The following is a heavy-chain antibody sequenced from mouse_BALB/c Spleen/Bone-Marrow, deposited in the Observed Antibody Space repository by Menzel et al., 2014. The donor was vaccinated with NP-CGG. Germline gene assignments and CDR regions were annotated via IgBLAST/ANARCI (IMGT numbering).Heavy chain of an antibody. CDR3: ARGSSYLDY. CDR1: GFTFSDYY. J-gene: IGHJ2*01. V-gene: IGHV5-4*02. D-gene: IGHD1-1*01. Sequence: DVMLVESGGGLVKPGGSLKLSCAASGFTFSDYYMYWVRQTPEKRLEWVATISDGGSYTYYPDSVKGRFTISRDNAKNNLYLQMSSLKSEDTAMYYCARGSSYLDYWGQGTTLTVSS. CDR2: ISDGGSYT.